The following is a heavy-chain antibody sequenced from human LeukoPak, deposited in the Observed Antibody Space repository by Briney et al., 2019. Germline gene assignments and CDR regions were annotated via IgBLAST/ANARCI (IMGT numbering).Heavy chain of an antibody. Sequence: PGASVKVSCKASGYTFTSYGITWVRQAPGQGLEWMGWISERNGNTNYAQNLQGRVTMTTDTSTSTAYMELRSLRSDDTAVYYCARDGMTTSPRRILSYYMDVWGKGTTVTISS. CDR3: ARDGMTTSPRRILSYYMDV. CDR1: GYTFTSYG. CDR2: ISERNGNT. V-gene: IGHV1-18*01. D-gene: IGHD4-11*01. J-gene: IGHJ6*03.